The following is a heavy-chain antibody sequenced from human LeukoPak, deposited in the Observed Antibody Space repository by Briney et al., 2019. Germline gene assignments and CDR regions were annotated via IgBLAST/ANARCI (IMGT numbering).Heavy chain of an antibody. CDR2: ISSSSSYI. CDR3: ARDSSGWYPQFDY. Sequence: GGSLRLSCAASGFTFSSYSMNWVRQAPGKGLEWVSSISSSSSYIYYADSVKGRFTISRDNAKNSLYLQMNSLRAEDTAVYYCARDSSGWYPQFDYWGQGTLVTVPS. CDR1: GFTFSSYS. V-gene: IGHV3-21*01. D-gene: IGHD6-13*01. J-gene: IGHJ4*02.